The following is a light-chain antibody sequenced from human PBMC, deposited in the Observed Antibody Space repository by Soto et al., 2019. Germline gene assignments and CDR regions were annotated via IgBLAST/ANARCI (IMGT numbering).Light chain of an antibody. Sequence: EILMTQSPATLSRSPGERATLSCRASESVSTNLAWYHQKSGQAPRLLIYGASTRATGIPARFSGSGSGTEFTLTISSLQSEDFAVYYCQQYSIWRTFGQGTKVDIK. V-gene: IGKV3-15*01. CDR1: ESVSTN. CDR2: GAS. J-gene: IGKJ1*01. CDR3: QQYSIWRT.